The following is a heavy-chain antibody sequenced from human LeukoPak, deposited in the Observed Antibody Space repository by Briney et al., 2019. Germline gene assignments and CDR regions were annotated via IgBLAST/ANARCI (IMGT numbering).Heavy chain of an antibody. CDR3: ALASGGRGGLDY. J-gene: IGHJ4*02. D-gene: IGHD3-10*01. CDR2: INQDGSEK. CDR1: GFTFSSYW. V-gene: IGHV3-7*03. Sequence: GGSLRLSCAASGFTFSSYWMSWVRQAPGQGLEGVANINQDGSEKYYVDSVKGRFTISRHNAKTSLYLQMPTLRPEDTPVYYCALASGGRGGLDYWGQGTLVTVSS.